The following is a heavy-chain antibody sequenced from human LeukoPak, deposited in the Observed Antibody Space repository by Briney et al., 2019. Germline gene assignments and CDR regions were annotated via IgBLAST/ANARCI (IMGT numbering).Heavy chain of an antibody. D-gene: IGHD2-21*01. CDR2: ISGSGGST. V-gene: IGHV3-23*01. Sequence: GGSLRLSCAASGFTFSSYAMSWVRQAPGKGLEWASNISGSGGSTYYADSVKGRFTISRDNSKNSLYLQMNSLRAEDTAVYYCARDIPLVGAFDIWGQGTMVTVSS. CDR1: GFTFSSYA. CDR3: ARDIPLVGAFDI. J-gene: IGHJ3*02.